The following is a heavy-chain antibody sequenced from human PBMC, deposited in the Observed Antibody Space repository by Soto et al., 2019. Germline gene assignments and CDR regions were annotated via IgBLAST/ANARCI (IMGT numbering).Heavy chain of an antibody. V-gene: IGHV4-4*02. CDR1: SGSISSSNW. J-gene: IGHJ4*02. D-gene: IGHD4-17*01. CDR2: IYHSGST. Sequence: QVQLQESGPGLVKPSGTLSLTCAVSSGSISSSNWWSWVRQPPGKGLEWIGEIYHSGSTNYNPSLKSRVTISGDKSKNQFSLKLSSGTAADTAVYYCARRGHKNGDLGYWGQGTLVTVSS. CDR3: ARRGHKNGDLGY.